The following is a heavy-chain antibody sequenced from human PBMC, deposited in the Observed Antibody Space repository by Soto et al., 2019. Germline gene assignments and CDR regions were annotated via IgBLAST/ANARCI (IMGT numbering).Heavy chain of an antibody. CDR2: ISSSSSTI. D-gene: IGHD3-10*01. Sequence: EVQLVESGGGLVQPGGSLRLSCAASGFTFSSYSMNWVRQAPGKGLEWVSYISSSSSTIYYADSVKGRFTISRDNAKNSLYLQMNSLRAKETAVYYCARGGRWCGDDGMDVWGQGTTVTVSS. CDR3: ARGGRWCGDDGMDV. V-gene: IGHV3-48*01. J-gene: IGHJ6*02. CDR1: GFTFSSYS.